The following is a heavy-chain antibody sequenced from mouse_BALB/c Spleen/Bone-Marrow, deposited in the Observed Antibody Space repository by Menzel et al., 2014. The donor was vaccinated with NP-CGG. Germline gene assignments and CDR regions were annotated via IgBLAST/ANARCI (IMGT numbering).Heavy chain of an antibody. D-gene: IGHD1-2*01. Sequence: EVQLVESGPELVKPGASVKISCKASGYSFTGYFMNWVMQSHGKSLEWNGRINPYNGDTFYNQKFKGKATLTVDKSSSTAHMELRNLASEDSAVYYCASSFITTAYYFDYWGQGTTLTVSS. CDR2: INPYNGDT. V-gene: IGHV1-20*02. J-gene: IGHJ2*01. CDR1: GYSFTGYF. CDR3: ASSFITTAYYFDY.